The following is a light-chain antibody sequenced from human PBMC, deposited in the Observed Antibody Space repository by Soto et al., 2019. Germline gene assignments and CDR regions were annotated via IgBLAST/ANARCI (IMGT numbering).Light chain of an antibody. CDR1: QSLSRSY. CDR2: GAS. CDR3: LQYANSPRT. V-gene: IGKV3-20*01. Sequence: EIVLTQSPGTLSLSPREGATLSCRASQSLSRSYLAWYQQKPGQAPRLLIYGASSRATGIPDRFSGSGSGTDFTLTISRLEPEDFAVYYCLQYANSPRTFGQGTKVDI. J-gene: IGKJ1*01.